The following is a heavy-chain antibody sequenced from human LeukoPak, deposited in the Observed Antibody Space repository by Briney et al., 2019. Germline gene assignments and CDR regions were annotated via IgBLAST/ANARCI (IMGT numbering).Heavy chain of an antibody. CDR3: AKRLLPYSSGWYGGAYY. V-gene: IGHV3-30*02. J-gene: IGHJ4*02. D-gene: IGHD6-19*01. Sequence: PGGSLRLSCAASGFTFSSYGMHWVRQAPGKGLEWVAFIRYDGSNKYYADSVKGRFTISRDNSKNTLYLQMNSLRAEDTAVYYCAKRLLPYSSGWYGGAYYWGQGTLVTVSS. CDR2: IRYDGSNK. CDR1: GFTFSSYG.